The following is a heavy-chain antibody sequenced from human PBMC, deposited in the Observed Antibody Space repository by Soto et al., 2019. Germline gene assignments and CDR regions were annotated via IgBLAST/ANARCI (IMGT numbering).Heavy chain of an antibody. D-gene: IGHD5-12*01. Sequence: SGLPLAHPTQTLTLTCTFSGFSFTTAGVAVGWIRQTPGGALEWLTLIYYNDETRFSPSLKTRLTITGDTSKNQVVLSLTNVDPGDTATYFCAHSDGGYEIIYFDVWGQGIPVTVSS. V-gene: IGHV2-5*01. CDR3: AHSDGGYEIIYFDV. CDR1: GFSFTTAGVA. CDR2: IYYNDET. J-gene: IGHJ4*02.